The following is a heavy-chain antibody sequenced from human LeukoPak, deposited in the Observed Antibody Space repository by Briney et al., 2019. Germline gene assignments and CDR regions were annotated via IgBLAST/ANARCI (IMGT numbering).Heavy chain of an antibody. V-gene: IGHV1-8*01. J-gene: IGHJ3*02. Sequence: ASVKVSCKASGYTFTSYDINWVRQATGQGLEWMGWMNPNSGNTGYAQKFQGRVAMTRNTSISTAYMELSSLRSEDTAVYYCARGLRAEFDSSGMDAFDIWGQGTMVTVSS. CDR3: ARGLRAEFDSSGMDAFDI. CDR2: MNPNSGNT. CDR1: GYTFTSYD. D-gene: IGHD3-22*01.